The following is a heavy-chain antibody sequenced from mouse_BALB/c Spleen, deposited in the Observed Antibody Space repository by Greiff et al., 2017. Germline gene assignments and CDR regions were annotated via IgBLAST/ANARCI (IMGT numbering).Heavy chain of an antibody. D-gene: IGHD2-2*01. Sequence: QVHVKQSGAELVRPGSSVKISCKASGYAFSSYWMNWVKQRPGQGLEWIGQIYPGDGDTNYNGKFKGKATLTADKSSSTAYMQLSSLTSEDSAVYFCARSVYYGYDDFDYWGQGTTLTVSS. J-gene: IGHJ2*01. CDR1: GYAFSSYW. CDR2: IYPGDGDT. V-gene: IGHV1-80*01. CDR3: ARSVYYGYDDFDY.